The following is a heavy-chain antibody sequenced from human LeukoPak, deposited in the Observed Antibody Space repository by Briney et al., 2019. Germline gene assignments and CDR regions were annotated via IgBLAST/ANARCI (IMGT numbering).Heavy chain of an antibody. CDR1: GFTFSSYA. CDR3: AREVRGVNDY. V-gene: IGHV3-30*04. D-gene: IGHD3-10*01. Sequence: PGRSLRLSCPASGFTFSSYAMHWVRQAPGKGLEWVAVISYDGSNKYYAYSVKGRFTISRDNSKNTLYLQMNSLRAEDTAVYYCAREVRGVNDYWGQGTLVTVSS. J-gene: IGHJ4*02. CDR2: ISYDGSNK.